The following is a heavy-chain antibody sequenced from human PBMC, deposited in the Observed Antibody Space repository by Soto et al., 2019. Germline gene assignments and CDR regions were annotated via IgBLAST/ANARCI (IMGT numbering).Heavy chain of an antibody. CDR3: TVWGSGNDFGAA. V-gene: IGHV3-72*01. CDR2: SKNKADSYTT. Sequence: EVQLVESGGGLVQPGGSLRLSCAASGFTFSDHYMDWVRQAPGKGLEWVGRSKNKADSYTTEYAACVKGRITISRDGSKNSLFLQMNSLKTEGTAVYYCTVWGSGNDFGAAWGQGILVTVSS. J-gene: IGHJ1*01. D-gene: IGHD3-10*01. CDR1: GFTFSDHY.